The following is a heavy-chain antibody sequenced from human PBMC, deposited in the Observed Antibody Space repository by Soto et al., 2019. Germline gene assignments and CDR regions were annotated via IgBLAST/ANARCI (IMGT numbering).Heavy chain of an antibody. CDR1: GYTFTSYG. CDR2: ISAYNGNT. CDR3: AREWETVYGDHTRRVDP. D-gene: IGHD4-17*01. J-gene: IGHJ5*02. Sequence: QVQLVQSGAEVKKPGASVKVSCKASGYTFTSYGISWVRQAPGQGLEWMGWISAYNGNTNYSQKLQGRVTMTTDTSTSTAYMELRSLISDDTAVYYCAREWETVYGDHTRRVDPWGQGTLVTVSS. V-gene: IGHV1-18*01.